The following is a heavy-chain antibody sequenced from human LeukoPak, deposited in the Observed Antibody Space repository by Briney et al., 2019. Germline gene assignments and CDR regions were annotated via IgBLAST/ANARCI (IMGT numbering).Heavy chain of an antibody. CDR2: ITGSGGII. J-gene: IGHJ3*02. Sequence: PGGSLRLSCAASGFTFSNYEMNWVRQAPGKGLEWISYITGSGGIIYYADSVKGRFSISRDNAKNSLYLQMNSLRAEDTAVYYCGASRQYVGAFDIWGQGTLVTVSS. CDR3: GASRQYVGAFDI. V-gene: IGHV3-48*03. D-gene: IGHD3-16*01. CDR1: GFTFSNYE.